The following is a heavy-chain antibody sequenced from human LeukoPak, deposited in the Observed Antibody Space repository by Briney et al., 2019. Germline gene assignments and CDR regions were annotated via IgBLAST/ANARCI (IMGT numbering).Heavy chain of an antibody. V-gene: IGHV4-59*01. CDR2: IYYSGST. Sequence: SETLSLTCTVSGGSISGYYWSWIRQPPGKRLEWIGYIYYSGSTNYNPSLKSRVTVSVDTSKNQFSLKLSSVTAADTAVYYCARSWRPAPFDYWGQGTLVTVSS. D-gene: IGHD3-3*01. J-gene: IGHJ4*02. CDR3: ARSWRPAPFDY. CDR1: GGSISGYY.